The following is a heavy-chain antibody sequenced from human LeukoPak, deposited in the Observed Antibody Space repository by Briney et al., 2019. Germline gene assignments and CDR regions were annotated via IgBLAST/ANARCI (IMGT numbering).Heavy chain of an antibody. CDR2: IYYSGST. CDR1: GGSISSYY. J-gene: IGHJ4*02. Sequence: PSETLSLTCTVSGGSISSYYWSWIRQPPGKGLEWIGYIYYSGSTSYNPSLKSRVTISVAMSENQFSLKLTSVTAADTAVYYCASGADYSNYYFNYWGQGTLVTVSS. V-gene: IGHV4-59*01. CDR3: ASGADYSNYYFNY. D-gene: IGHD4-11*01.